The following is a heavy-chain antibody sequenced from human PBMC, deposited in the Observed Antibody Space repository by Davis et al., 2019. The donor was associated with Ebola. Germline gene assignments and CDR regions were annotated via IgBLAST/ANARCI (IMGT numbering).Heavy chain of an antibody. Sequence: GESLKISCAASGFTFSNYGMHWVRQAPGKGLEWVAVIWYDGSNKYYADSVKGRFTISRDNAKNSLYLQMNSLRAEDTAVYYCARDRVTMVRGANQDYYYYYGMDVWGQGTTVTVSS. D-gene: IGHD3-10*01. CDR3: ARDRVTMVRGANQDYYYYYGMDV. CDR1: GFTFSNYG. J-gene: IGHJ6*02. V-gene: IGHV3-33*01. CDR2: IWYDGSNK.